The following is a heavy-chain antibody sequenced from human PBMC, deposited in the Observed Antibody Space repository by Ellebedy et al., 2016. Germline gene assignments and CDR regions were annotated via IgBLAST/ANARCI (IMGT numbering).Heavy chain of an antibody. J-gene: IGHJ6*03. D-gene: IGHD2-2*01. CDR2: IRSKAYGGTT. V-gene: IGHV3-49*03. Sequence: GESLKISXTASGFTFGDYAMSWFRQAPGKGLEWVGFIRSKAYGGTTEYAASVKGRFTISRDDSKNTLYLQMNSLKTEDTAVYYCTTDDIVVDYMDVWGKGTTVTVSS. CDR1: GFTFGDYA. CDR3: TTDDIVVDYMDV.